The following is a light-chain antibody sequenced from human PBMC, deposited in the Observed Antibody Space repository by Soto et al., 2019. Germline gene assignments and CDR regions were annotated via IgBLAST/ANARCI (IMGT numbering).Light chain of an antibody. CDR1: QSVSSN. J-gene: IGKJ4*01. CDR3: QQYNNWPLT. V-gene: IGKV3-15*01. Sequence: EIVMTQSPVTLSVSPGERATLSCRASQSVSSNLAWYQQKPGQAPRLLIYGASTRATGIPARFSGSGSGPEFTLTISSLQSEDFAVYYCQQYNNWPLTFGGGTKVEIK. CDR2: GAS.